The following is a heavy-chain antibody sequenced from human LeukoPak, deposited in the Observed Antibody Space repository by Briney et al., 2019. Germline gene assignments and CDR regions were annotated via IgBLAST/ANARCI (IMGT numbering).Heavy chain of an antibody. Sequence: ASVKVSCKASGGTFSSYAISWVRQAPGQGLEWMGIINPSGGSTSYAQKFQGRVTMTRDTSTSTVYMELSSLRSEDTAVYYCARDGGYNSGWQRFDYWGQGTLVTVSS. V-gene: IGHV1-46*01. CDR1: GGTFSSYA. CDR3: ARDGGYNSGWQRFDY. CDR2: INPSGGST. J-gene: IGHJ4*02. D-gene: IGHD6-19*01.